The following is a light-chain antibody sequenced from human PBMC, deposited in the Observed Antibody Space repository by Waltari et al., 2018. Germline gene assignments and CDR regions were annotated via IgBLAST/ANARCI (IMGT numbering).Light chain of an antibody. J-gene: IGLJ3*02. V-gene: IGLV1-51*01. CDR1: RSNIENNY. CDR2: DNN. Sequence: QSVLTQPPSVSAAPGQRVTIPCSGSRSNIENNYVTWYQQLPGTAPQLLIYDNNKRPSGIPDRFSGSKSGTSATLDITGLQTGDEADYYCGAWDTSLSTVMFGGGTKLTVL. CDR3: GAWDTSLSTVM.